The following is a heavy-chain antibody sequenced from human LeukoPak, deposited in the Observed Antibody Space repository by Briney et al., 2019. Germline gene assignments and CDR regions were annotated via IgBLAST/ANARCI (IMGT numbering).Heavy chain of an antibody. CDR2: IHTSGNT. D-gene: IGHD6-6*01. J-gene: IGHJ4*02. V-gene: IGHV4-4*07. Sequence: PSETLSLTCTVSGGSISTYYWSWIRQPAGKGLEWFGRIHTSGNTDYNPSLKSRVTMSVDTSKNQFSLKLSSVTAADTAVYYCAREGSMTARPFVSIDYWGQGTLVTISS. CDR1: GGSISTYY. CDR3: AREGSMTARPFVSIDY.